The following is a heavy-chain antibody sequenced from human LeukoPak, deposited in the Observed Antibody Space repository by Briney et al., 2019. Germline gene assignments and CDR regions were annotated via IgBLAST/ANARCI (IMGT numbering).Heavy chain of an antibody. CDR1: GGSISSGGYY. Sequence: PSETLSLTCTVSGGSISSGGYYWSWIRLHPGKGLEWIGYIYYSGSTYYNPSLKSRVTISVDTSKNQFSLKLSSVTAADTAVYYCARSITVTYWYFDLWGRGTLVTVSS. CDR2: IYYSGST. V-gene: IGHV4-31*03. D-gene: IGHD4-17*01. CDR3: ARSITVTYWYFDL. J-gene: IGHJ2*01.